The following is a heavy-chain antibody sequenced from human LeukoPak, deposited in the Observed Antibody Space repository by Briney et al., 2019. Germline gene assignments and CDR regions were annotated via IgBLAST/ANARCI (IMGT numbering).Heavy chain of an antibody. CDR2: IDPSDSYT. CDR3: ARIGPAVATISSDY. CDR1: GYSFTSYW. D-gene: IGHD5-12*01. Sequence: GESLKISCKGSGYSFTSYWISWVHQMPGKGLEWIGRIDPSDSYTNYSPSFQGHVTISADKSISTAYLQWSSLKASDTAMYYCARIGPAVATISSDYWGQGALVTVSS. J-gene: IGHJ4*01. V-gene: IGHV5-10-1*01.